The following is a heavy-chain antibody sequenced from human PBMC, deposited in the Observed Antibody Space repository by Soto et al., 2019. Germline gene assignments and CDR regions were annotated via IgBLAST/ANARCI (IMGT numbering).Heavy chain of an antibody. Sequence: GGSLKISCAASGFSVNSYAMTVARQEPGKGLEWVSAITGSGGSTYYADSVKGRFTISRDNSKNTLNLQMNSLRAEDTAVYYCARRSSSWYFDYWGQGTLVTVSS. D-gene: IGHD6-13*01. V-gene: IGHV3-23*01. CDR3: ARRSSSWYFDY. CDR1: GFSVNSYA. J-gene: IGHJ4*02. CDR2: ITGSGGST.